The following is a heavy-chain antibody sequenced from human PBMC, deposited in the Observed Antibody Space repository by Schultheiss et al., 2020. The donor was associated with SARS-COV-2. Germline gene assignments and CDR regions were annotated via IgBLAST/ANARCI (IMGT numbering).Heavy chain of an antibody. D-gene: IGHD3-10*01. J-gene: IGHJ4*02. Sequence: GESLKISCAASGFIVSRKYMSWVRQAPGKGLEWVGFIRSKAYGGTTEYAASVKGRFTISRDDSKSIAYLQMNSLKTEDTAVYYCSRGRFYYGSGRSDYWGQGTLVTVSS. CDR3: SRGRFYYGSGRSDY. CDR2: IRSKAYGGTT. V-gene: IGHV3-49*04. CDR1: GFIVSRKY.